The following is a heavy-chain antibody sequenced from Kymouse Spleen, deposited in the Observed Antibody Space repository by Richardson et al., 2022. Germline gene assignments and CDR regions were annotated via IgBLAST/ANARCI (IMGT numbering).Heavy chain of an antibody. V-gene: IGHV3-13*01. CDR2: IGTAGDT. J-gene: IGHJ6*02. D-gene: IGHD3-10*01. CDR3: ARDRQYYYGSGSYYNVDYYYGMDV. Sequence: EVQLVESGGGLVQPGGSLRLSCAASGFTFSSYDMHWVRQATGKGLEWVSAIGTAGDTYYPGSVKGRFTISRENAKNSLYLQMNSLRAGDTAVYYCARDRQYYYGSGSYYNVDYYYGMDVWGQGTTVTVSS. CDR1: GFTFSSYD.